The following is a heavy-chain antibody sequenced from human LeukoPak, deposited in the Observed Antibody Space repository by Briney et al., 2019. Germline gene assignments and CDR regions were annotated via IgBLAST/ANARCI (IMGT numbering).Heavy chain of an antibody. Sequence: SVKVSCKASGGTFSSYAISWVRQVPGQGLEWMGGIIPIFGTANYAQKFQGRVTITADESTSTAYMELSSLRFDDTAVYYCARGGYYGSGNLGYWGQGTLVTVSS. CDR3: ARGGYYGSGNLGY. CDR2: IIPIFGTA. CDR1: GGTFSSYA. D-gene: IGHD3-10*01. J-gene: IGHJ4*02. V-gene: IGHV1-69*13.